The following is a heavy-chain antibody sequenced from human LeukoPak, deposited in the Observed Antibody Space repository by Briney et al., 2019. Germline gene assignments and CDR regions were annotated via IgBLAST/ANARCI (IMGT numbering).Heavy chain of an antibody. Sequence: PSETLSLTCTVSGGSISSSSYYWGWIRQPPGKGLEWIGSIYYSGSTYYNPSLKSRVTISVDTSKNQFSLKLSSVTAADTAVYYCASLPGPETYYYGSGSYSFDYWGQGTLVTVSS. CDR2: IYYSGST. CDR1: GGSISSSSYY. D-gene: IGHD3-10*01. V-gene: IGHV4-39*01. J-gene: IGHJ4*02. CDR3: ASLPGPETYYYGSGSYSFDY.